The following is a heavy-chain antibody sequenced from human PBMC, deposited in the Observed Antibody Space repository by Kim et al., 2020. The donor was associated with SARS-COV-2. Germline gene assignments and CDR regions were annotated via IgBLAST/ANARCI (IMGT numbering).Heavy chain of an antibody. CDR1: GGSISSGGYY. CDR2: IYYSGST. V-gene: IGHV4-31*03. CDR3: ARDRRGSYSRAFDI. Sequence: SETLSLTCTVSGGSISSGGYYWSWIRQHPGKGLEWIGYIYYSGSTYYNPSLKSRVTISVDTSKNQFSLKLSSVTAADTAVYYCARDRRGSYSRAFDIWGQGTMVTVSS. J-gene: IGHJ3*02. D-gene: IGHD1-26*01.